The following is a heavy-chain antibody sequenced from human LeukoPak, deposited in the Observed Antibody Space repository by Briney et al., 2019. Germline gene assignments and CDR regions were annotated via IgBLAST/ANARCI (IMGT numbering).Heavy chain of an antibody. Sequence: PGGSLRLSCTASGFTFSNYVMSWVRQAPGKGLEWVSAITGISGATYIADSVKGRFTISRDNSKNALFLQMDLLRAEDTAVYYCAKGSAAARPYYFDYWGLGVLVTVSS. D-gene: IGHD6-6*01. CDR1: GFTFSNYV. V-gene: IGHV3-23*01. CDR3: AKGSAAARPYYFDY. J-gene: IGHJ4*02. CDR2: ITGISGAT.